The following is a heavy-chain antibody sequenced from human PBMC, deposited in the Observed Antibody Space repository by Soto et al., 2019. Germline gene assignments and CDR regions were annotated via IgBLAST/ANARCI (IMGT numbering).Heavy chain of an antibody. CDR1: GGSISSYY. J-gene: IGHJ5*02. Sequence: QVQLQESGPGLVKPSETLSLTCTVSGGSISSYYWSWIRQPPGKGLEWIGYIYYSGSTNYNPSLKSRVTISVDTSKNQFSLKLSSVTAADTAVYYCARGGLLWFGESPVFKLNNWFDPWGQGTLVTVSS. V-gene: IGHV4-59*01. CDR3: ARGGLLWFGESPVFKLNNWFDP. D-gene: IGHD3-10*01. CDR2: IYYSGST.